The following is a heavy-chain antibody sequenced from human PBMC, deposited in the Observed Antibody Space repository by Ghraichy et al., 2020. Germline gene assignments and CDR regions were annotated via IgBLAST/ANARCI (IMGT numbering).Heavy chain of an antibody. CDR3: AKWDEGRRAFEM. CDR2: GHYNGRT. Sequence: ETLSLTCAVSGASISDYYWNWIRQPPGKGLEWIGFGHYNGRTLYNPSLKSRVTTSVDTSKNQFSLKMTSVTATDTAVYFCAKWDEGRRAFEMWGQGTMVTVSS. D-gene: IGHD1-26*01. V-gene: IGHV4-59*01. J-gene: IGHJ3*02. CDR1: GASISDYY.